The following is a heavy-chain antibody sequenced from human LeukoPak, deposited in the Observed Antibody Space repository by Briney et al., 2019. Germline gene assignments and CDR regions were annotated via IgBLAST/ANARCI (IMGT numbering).Heavy chain of an antibody. Sequence: ASVKVSCKASGYTFTGYYMHWVRQAPGQGLEWMGLINPSGGTTTYAQKFQGRVTMTRDTSTGTVYMELSSLRSEDTAVYYCARDAYNYYYSDYWGQGTLVTVSS. J-gene: IGHJ4*02. CDR3: ARDAYNYYYSDY. CDR1: GYTFTGYY. D-gene: IGHD5-24*01. V-gene: IGHV1-46*01. CDR2: INPSGGTT.